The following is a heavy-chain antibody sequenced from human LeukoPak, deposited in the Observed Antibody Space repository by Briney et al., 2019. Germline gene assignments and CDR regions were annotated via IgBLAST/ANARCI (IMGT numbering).Heavy chain of an antibody. CDR1: GGTFSSYA. J-gene: IGHJ4*02. V-gene: IGHV1-69*06. D-gene: IGHD3-10*01. CDR2: IIPIFGTA. CDR3: ARGIPTSYYYGSGSFYYFDY. Sequence: ASVKVSCKASGGTFSSYAISWVRQAPGRGLEWMGGIIPIFGTANYAQKFQGRVTITADKSTSTAYMELSSLRSEDTAVYYCARGIPTSYYYGSGSFYYFDYWGQGTLVTVSS.